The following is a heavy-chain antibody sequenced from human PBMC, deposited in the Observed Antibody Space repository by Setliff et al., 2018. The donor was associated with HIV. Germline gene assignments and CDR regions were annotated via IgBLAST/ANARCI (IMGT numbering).Heavy chain of an antibody. V-gene: IGHV3-23*01. CDR1: GFTFSNYA. CDR2: ISGSGGST. J-gene: IGHJ6*03. Sequence: GGSLRLSCAASGFTFSNYAMTWVRQAPGKGLEWVSGISGSGGSTYYADSVKGRFTISRDNSKNTLYMQMNNLRAEDTAVYYCAKRGYVSAWYDEPVQFYQHMDVWGKGTTVTVSS. D-gene: IGHD6-19*01. CDR3: AKRGYVSAWYDEPVQFYQHMDV.